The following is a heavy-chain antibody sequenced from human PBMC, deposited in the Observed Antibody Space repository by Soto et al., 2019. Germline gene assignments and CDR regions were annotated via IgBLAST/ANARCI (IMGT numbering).Heavy chain of an antibody. V-gene: IGHV1-2*02. J-gene: IGHJ4*02. CDR1: GYTFTGYY. CDR2: INPNSGGT. CDR3: ARGPPWSSGSLDY. Sequence: ASVKVSCKASGYTFTGYYMHWVLQAPGQGLEWMGWINPNSGGTNYAQKFQGRVTMTRDTSISTAYMELSRLRSDDTAVYYCARGPPWSSGSLDYWGQGTLVTVSS. D-gene: IGHD6-19*01.